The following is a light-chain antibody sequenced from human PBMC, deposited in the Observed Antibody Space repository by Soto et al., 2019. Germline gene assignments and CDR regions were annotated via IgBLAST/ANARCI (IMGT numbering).Light chain of an antibody. Sequence: QSALTQPASVSGSPGQSITISCTGTSSDVGAYNYVSWYQQYPGKAPKVFIFEVRKRPSGVSNRFSGSKSGDTASLTISGLQAEDEADYYCSSYRSSTTFVFGTGTKVTVL. J-gene: IGLJ1*01. CDR2: EVR. V-gene: IGLV2-14*01. CDR1: SSDVGAYNY. CDR3: SSYRSSTTFV.